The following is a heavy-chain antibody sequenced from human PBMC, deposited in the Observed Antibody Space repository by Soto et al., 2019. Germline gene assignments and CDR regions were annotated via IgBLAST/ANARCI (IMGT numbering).Heavy chain of an antibody. CDR2: IECKTDGGTT. Sequence: EVQLVESGGGVVKPGGSLRLSCAASGSSFNNACVSWVRQAPGKGLEWIGRIECKTDGGTTDYAAPVKGRFTISRADSKITLYLQINSLKIEDTDVYYCTTSCDFWSDYYLFDYWGQGTLVTVSS. V-gene: IGHV3-15*04. CDR1: GSSFNNAC. D-gene: IGHD3-3*01. CDR3: TTSCDFWSDYYLFDY. J-gene: IGHJ4*02.